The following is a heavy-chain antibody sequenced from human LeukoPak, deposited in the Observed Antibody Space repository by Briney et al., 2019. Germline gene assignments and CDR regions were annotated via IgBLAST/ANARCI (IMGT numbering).Heavy chain of an antibody. CDR3: ARYSGTLGYFDY. Sequence: SSETLSLTCAVYGGSFSGYYWSWIRQPPGKGLEWIGEINHSGSTNYNPSLKSRVTISVDTSKNQFSLKLSSVTAADTAVYYCARYSGTLGYFDYWGQGTLVTVSS. CDR2: INHSGST. D-gene: IGHD1-26*01. J-gene: IGHJ4*02. CDR1: GGSFSGYY. V-gene: IGHV4-34*01.